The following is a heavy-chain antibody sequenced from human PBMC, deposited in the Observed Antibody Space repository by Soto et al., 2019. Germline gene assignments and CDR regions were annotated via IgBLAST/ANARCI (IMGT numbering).Heavy chain of an antibody. CDR1: GFTFSSYA. V-gene: IGHV3-23*01. Sequence: GGSLRLSCAASGFTFSSYAMSWVRQAPGKGLEWVSAISGSGGSTYYADSVKGRFTISRDNSKNTLYLQMNSLRAEDTAVYYCAKATNQWLYYYYMDVWGKGTTVTVSS. CDR2: ISGSGGST. CDR3: AKATNQWLYYYYMDV. D-gene: IGHD2-8*01. J-gene: IGHJ6*03.